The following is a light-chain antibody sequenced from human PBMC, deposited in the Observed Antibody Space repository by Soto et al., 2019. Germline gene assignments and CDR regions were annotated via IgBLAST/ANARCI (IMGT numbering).Light chain of an antibody. V-gene: IGKV3-11*01. Sequence: EIVFTQSPDTLSLSSGERATLSCRASQSVGSSLAWYQQKPGQAPRLLIYDASNRATGIPARFSGSGSGTDFTLTIGSLEPEDFAVYYCQQRSDWPPITFGQGTRLEIK. CDR1: QSVGSS. J-gene: IGKJ5*01. CDR3: QQRSDWPPIT. CDR2: DAS.